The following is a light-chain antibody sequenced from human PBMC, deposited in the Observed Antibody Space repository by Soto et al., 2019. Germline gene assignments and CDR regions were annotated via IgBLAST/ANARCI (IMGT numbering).Light chain of an antibody. CDR3: QQSYSTPTT. J-gene: IGKJ2*01. V-gene: IGKV1-39*01. CDR1: QSISSY. CDR2: AAS. Sequence: DIQMTQSPSSLSASVGDRVTITCRASQSISSYLNWYQQKPGKAPKLLIYAASSLQSGVPSRFSGSGSGTDFTLTISSLQREDFATYYCQQSYSTPTTFRQGTKLEIK.